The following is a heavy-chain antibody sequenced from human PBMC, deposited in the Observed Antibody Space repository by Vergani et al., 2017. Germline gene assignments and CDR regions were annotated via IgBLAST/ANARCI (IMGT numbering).Heavy chain of an antibody. Sequence: QVQLVQSGAEVKKPGASVKVSCKASGYTFTSYYMHWVRQAPGQGLEWMGIINPSGGSTSYAQKFQGRVTMTRDTSTSTVYMELSSLRSEDTAVYYRGHIPPFNWNYGWVDFWGQGILVTVSS. V-gene: IGHV1-46*01. J-gene: IGHJ5*01. CDR2: INPSGGST. CDR1: GYTFTSYY. CDR3: GHIPPFNWNYGWVDF. D-gene: IGHD1-7*01.